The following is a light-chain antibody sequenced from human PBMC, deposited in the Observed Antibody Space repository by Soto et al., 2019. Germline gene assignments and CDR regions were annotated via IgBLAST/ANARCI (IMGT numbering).Light chain of an antibody. J-gene: IGLJ2*01. CDR3: CSYAGSRIVV. V-gene: IGLV2-23*02. Sequence: QSALTQPASVSGSPGQSITISCTGSSSDVGTYNLVSWYQHHPGKAPKLMISEVIKRPSGVSNRFSGSKSGNTACLAISGLQAEDEADYYCCSYAGSRIVVFGGGTKLTVL. CDR1: SSDVGTYNL. CDR2: EVI.